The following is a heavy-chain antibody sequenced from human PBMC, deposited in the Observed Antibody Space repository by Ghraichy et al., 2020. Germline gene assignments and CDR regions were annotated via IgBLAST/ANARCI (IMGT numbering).Heavy chain of an antibody. D-gene: IGHD3-3*01. J-gene: IGHJ5*02. CDR1: GGSISSYY. V-gene: IGHV4-59*01. CDR3: ARDNYDFWSGYYSNWFDP. CDR2: IYYSGST. Sequence: SETLSLTCTVSGGSISSYYWSWIRQPPGKGLEWIGYIYYSGSTNYNPSLKSRVTISVDTSKNQFSLKLSSVTAADTAVYYCARDNYDFWSGYYSNWFDPWGQGTLVTVSS.